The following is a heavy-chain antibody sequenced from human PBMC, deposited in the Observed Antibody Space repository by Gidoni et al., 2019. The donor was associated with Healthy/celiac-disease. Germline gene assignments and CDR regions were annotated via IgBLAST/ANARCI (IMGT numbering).Heavy chain of an antibody. CDR3: ARDESIELGLDY. CDR1: GVTFSSYA. Sequence: QVQLVESGGGVVQHGRSLRLTWAASGVTFSSYAMHWVRQAPGKGLEWVAVISYDGSNKYYADSVKGRFTISRDNSKNTLYLQMNSLRAEDTAVYYCARDESIELGLDYWGQGTLVTVSS. D-gene: IGHD6-6*01. CDR2: ISYDGSNK. V-gene: IGHV3-30*04. J-gene: IGHJ4*02.